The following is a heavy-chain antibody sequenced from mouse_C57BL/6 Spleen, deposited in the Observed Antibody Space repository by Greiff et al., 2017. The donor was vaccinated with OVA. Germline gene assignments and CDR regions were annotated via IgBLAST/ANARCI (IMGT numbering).Heavy chain of an antibody. V-gene: IGHV1-80*01. CDR2: IYPGDGDT. CDR3: ARGGLTGWYFDV. CDR1: GYAFSSYW. J-gene: IGHJ1*03. D-gene: IGHD4-1*01. Sequence: QVQLQQSGAELVKPGASVKISCKASGYAFSSYWMNWVKQRPGKGLEWIGQIYPGDGDTNYNGKFKGKATLTADKSSSTAYMQLSSLTSEDSAVYFCARGGLTGWYFDVWGTGTTVTVSS.